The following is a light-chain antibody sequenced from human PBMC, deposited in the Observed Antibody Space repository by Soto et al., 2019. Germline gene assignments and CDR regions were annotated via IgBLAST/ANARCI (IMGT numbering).Light chain of an antibody. V-gene: IGLV2-14*01. Sequence: QSVLTQPASVSGSPGQSITISCTGTSSDVSGYNYVSWYQQHPGKAPKLMIYDVINRPSGVSNRFSGSKSGNTASLTISGLQAEDEADYYCSSYTSSSSVVFGGGTKLTVL. CDR1: SSDVSGYNY. CDR3: SSYTSSSSVV. J-gene: IGLJ2*01. CDR2: DVI.